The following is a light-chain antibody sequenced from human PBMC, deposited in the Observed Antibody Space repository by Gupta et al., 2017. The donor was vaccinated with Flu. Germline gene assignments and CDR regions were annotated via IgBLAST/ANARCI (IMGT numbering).Light chain of an antibody. J-gene: IGKJ5*01. Sequence: PSTLSASVGDTVNITCRASQGVSSWLAWYQVKPGKAPKLLIYKSSALETGVPSRFSGSGSGTKFTLTISSLQPDDSASYYCQQYINYFITFGQGTRLEIK. CDR1: QGVSSW. CDR3: QQYINYFIT. CDR2: KSS. V-gene: IGKV1-5*03.